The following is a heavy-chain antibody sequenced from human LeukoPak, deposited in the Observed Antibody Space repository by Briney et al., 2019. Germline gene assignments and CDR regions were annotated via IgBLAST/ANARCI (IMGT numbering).Heavy chain of an antibody. CDR2: IYYSGST. V-gene: IGHV4-39*01. CDR3: ARPALGAFDI. CDR1: GGSISGSSYY. Sequence: SETLSLTCTVSGGSISGSSYYWDWIRQPPGKGLEWIGSIYYSGSTYYNPSLKSRVTISADTSKKQFSLKLSSVTAADTAVYYCARPALGAFDIWGQGTMVTVSS. D-gene: IGHD2-15*01. J-gene: IGHJ3*02.